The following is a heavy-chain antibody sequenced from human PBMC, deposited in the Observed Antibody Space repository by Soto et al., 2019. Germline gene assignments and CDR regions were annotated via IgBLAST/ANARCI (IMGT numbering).Heavy chain of an antibody. D-gene: IGHD2-21*01. CDR3: ARDVVASDYFDS. CDR1: GYTFTDYD. J-gene: IGHJ4*02. CDR2: INPKTGGT. Sequence: ASVKVSCKASGYTFTDYDMHWVRQAPGQGLEWMGWINPKTGGTNYVQKFQGRVTMTRDTSITTAYMELSRLRSDDTAVYYCARDVVASDYFDSWGQGTLVTVSS. V-gene: IGHV1-2*02.